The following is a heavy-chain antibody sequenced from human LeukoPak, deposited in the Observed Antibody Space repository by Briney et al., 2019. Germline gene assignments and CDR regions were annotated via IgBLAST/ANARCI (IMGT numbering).Heavy chain of an antibody. D-gene: IGHD6-19*01. Sequence: GGSLRLSCAASGFTFSSYWMHWVRQAPGKGLVWVSRINSVGSSTSYADSVKGRFTISRDNAKNTLYLQMSSLRAEDTAVYYCARVRSRQWLVLDYWGQGTLVTVSS. CDR3: ARVRSRQWLVLDY. CDR1: GFTFSSYW. J-gene: IGHJ4*02. V-gene: IGHV3-74*01. CDR2: INSVGSST.